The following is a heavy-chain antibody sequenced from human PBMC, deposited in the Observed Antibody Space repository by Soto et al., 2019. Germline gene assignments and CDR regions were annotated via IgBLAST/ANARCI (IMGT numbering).Heavy chain of an antibody. Sequence: GGSLRLSCAASGFTFDDYAMHWVRQAPGKGLEWVSGISWNSGSIGYADSVKGRFTISRDNAKNSLYLQMNSLRAEDTALYYCAKSSTLWSGYLSVWGKGTTVTVSS. CDR3: AKSSTLWSGYLSV. J-gene: IGHJ6*04. D-gene: IGHD3-3*01. V-gene: IGHV3-9*01. CDR1: GFTFDDYA. CDR2: ISWNSGSI.